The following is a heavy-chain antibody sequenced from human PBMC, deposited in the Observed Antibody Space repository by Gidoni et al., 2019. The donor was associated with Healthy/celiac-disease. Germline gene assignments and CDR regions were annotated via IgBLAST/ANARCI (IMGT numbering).Heavy chain of an antibody. CDR2: ISGSGGST. V-gene: IGHV3-23*01. J-gene: IGHJ5*02. D-gene: IGHD2-2*01. CDR3: ARHIVVVPAAILGWFDP. CDR1: GFTFSSYA. Sequence: EVQLLESGGGLVQPGGSLGLSCAASGFTFSSYAMSWVRQAPGKGLEWVSAISGSGGSTYYADSVKGRFTISRDNSKNTLYLQMNSLRAEDTAVYYCARHIVVVPAAILGWFDPWGQGTLVTVSS.